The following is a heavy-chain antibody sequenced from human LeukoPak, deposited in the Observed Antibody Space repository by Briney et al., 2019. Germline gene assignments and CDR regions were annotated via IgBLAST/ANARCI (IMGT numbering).Heavy chain of an antibody. J-gene: IGHJ4*02. V-gene: IGHV3-23*01. D-gene: IGHD2-15*01. CDR1: GFTFSNYA. CDR3: AKDFVVVPGLVNYFDY. CDR2: IGGSGGDI. Sequence: GGSLRHSCAASGFTFSNYAMSWVRQAPGKGLEWVSAIGGSGGDIYYADSVKGRFTISRDNSKNTLYLRMNSPRVEDTAVYYCAKDFVVVPGLVNYFDYWGQGTLVTVSS.